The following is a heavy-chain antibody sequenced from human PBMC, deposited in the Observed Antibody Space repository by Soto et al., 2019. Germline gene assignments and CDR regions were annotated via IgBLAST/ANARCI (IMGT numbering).Heavy chain of an antibody. CDR1: GYTFTGYY. Sequence: ASVKVSCKASGYTFTGYYMHWVRQAPGQGLEWMGWINPNSGGTNYAQKFQGWVTMTRDTSISTAYMELSRLRSDDTAVYYCARDTVRAITGTRGQYYYYGMDVWGQGTTVTVLL. CDR3: ARDTVRAITGTRGQYYYYGMDV. V-gene: IGHV1-2*04. D-gene: IGHD1-7*01. CDR2: INPNSGGT. J-gene: IGHJ6*02.